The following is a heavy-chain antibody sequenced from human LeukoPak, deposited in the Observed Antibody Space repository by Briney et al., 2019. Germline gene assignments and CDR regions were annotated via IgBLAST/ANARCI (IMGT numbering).Heavy chain of an antibody. V-gene: IGHV3-53*04. D-gene: IGHD3-3*01. CDR2: IYSGGST. J-gene: IGHJ4*02. Sequence: PGGSLRLSCAASGFTVTTNYMSWVRQAPGKGLEWVSVIYSGGSTYYADSVKGRLTISRHNSKNTLYLQMDSLRDGDTAVYYCARGDFWSGYYTGHYWGQGTLVTVSS. CDR3: ARGDFWSGYYTGHY. CDR1: GFTVTTNY.